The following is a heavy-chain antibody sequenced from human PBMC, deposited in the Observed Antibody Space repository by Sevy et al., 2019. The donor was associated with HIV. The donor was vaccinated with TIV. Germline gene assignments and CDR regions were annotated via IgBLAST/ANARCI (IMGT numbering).Heavy chain of an antibody. CDR2: ISAYNDNT. CDR3: ARGYYDFWSGYYRRDAFDI. J-gene: IGHJ3*02. V-gene: IGHV1-18*01. D-gene: IGHD3-3*01. CDR1: GYTFTSYG. Sequence: ASVKVSCTASGYTFTSYGISWVRQAPGQGLEWMGWISAYNDNTNYAQMLQGRVTLTTDTSTSTAYMELRSLRSDDTAVYYCARGYYDFWSGYYRRDAFDIWGQGTMVTVSS.